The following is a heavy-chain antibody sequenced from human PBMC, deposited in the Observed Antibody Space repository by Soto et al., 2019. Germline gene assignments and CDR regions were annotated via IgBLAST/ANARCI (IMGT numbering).Heavy chain of an antibody. D-gene: IGHD4-17*01. CDR2: IYHSGST. Sequence: SETLSFTCAVSGYSISSGYYWGWIRQTPGKGLEWIASIYHSGSTYYNPSLKSRVTISVDTSKNQFSLKLTSVTAADTAVYYCARGAATVTPGWFDPWGQGIMVTVS. CDR3: ARGAATVTPGWFDP. J-gene: IGHJ5*02. V-gene: IGHV4-38-2*01. CDR1: GYSISSGYY.